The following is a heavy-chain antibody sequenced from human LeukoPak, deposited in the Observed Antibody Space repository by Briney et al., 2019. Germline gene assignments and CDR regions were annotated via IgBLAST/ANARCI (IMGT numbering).Heavy chain of an antibody. CDR2: INPNSGGT. CDR3: ARAGDRGSLA. V-gene: IGHV1-2*02. D-gene: IGHD1-26*01. J-gene: IGHJ5*02. Sequence: ASVKLSCKASGSTFTGYYMHWVRQAPGQGLEWMGCINPNSGGTNYAQHFHGRVTMPSVKTISTAYMELGRLGCDGTGVYYCARAGDRGSLAWGQGTLVTVSS. CDR1: GSTFTGYY.